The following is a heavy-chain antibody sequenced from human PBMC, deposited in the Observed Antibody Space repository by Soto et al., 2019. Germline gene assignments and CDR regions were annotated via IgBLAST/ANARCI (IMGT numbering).Heavy chain of an antibody. CDR3: ARDRAYGDLAYYYYGMDV. D-gene: IGHD4-17*01. Sequence: GGSLRLSCAASGFTFSSYGMHWVRQAPGKGLEWVASISNSGSNIYYADSVKGRFTISRDNAKNSLYLQMNSLRAEDTAVYYCARDRAYGDLAYYYYGMDVWGQGTTVTVSS. V-gene: IGHV3-21*01. CDR1: GFTFSSYG. CDR2: ISNSGSNI. J-gene: IGHJ6*02.